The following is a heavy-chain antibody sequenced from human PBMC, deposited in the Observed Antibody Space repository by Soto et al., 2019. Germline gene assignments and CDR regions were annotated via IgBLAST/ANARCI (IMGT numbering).Heavy chain of an antibody. CDR1: GFTFDDYA. CDR2: ISWNSGSI. J-gene: IGHJ4*02. V-gene: IGHV3-9*01. D-gene: IGHD2-2*01. CDR3: AKGGQLLTEGGGY. Sequence: EVQLVESGGGLVQPGRSLRLSCAASGFTFDDYAMHWVRQAPGKGLEWVSGISWNSGSIGYADSVKGRFTISRDNAKNFLYRQMNSLMAEDTALYYCAKGGQLLTEGGGYWGQGTLVTVSS.